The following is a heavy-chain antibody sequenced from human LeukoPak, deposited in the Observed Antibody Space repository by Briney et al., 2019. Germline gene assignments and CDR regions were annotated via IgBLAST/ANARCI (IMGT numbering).Heavy chain of an antibody. CDR3: ARGRTRFDP. D-gene: IGHD2-2*01. J-gene: IGHJ5*02. CDR1: GGSISGYF. Sequence: SETLSLTCTVSGGSISGYFWTWIRQPAGKGLEWIGRTHTSGDTKYNPSLKSRVIMSLDTSKNQFSLNLNSVTAADTAVYYCARGRTRFDPWGQGTLVTVSS. V-gene: IGHV4-4*07. CDR2: THTSGDT.